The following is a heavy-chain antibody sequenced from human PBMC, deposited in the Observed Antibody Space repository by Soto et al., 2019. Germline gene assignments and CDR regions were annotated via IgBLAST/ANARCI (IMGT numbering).Heavy chain of an antibody. V-gene: IGHV3-9*01. CDR2: INSNSGSI. CDR1: GFTFDDYA. J-gene: IGHJ4*02. D-gene: IGHD3-10*01. CDR3: AKDRGSTNYYGAGD. Sequence: EVQLVESGGGLVQPGRSLRLSCATSGFTFDDYAMHWVRQAPGKGLEWVSGINSNSGSIGYADSVKGRFTISRDSAKNSVYLQMNTLRADDTALYYCAKDRGSTNYYGAGDWGQGTLVTVSS.